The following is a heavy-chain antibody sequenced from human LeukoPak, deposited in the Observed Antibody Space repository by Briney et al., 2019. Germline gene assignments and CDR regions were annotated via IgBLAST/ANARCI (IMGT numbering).Heavy chain of an antibody. Sequence: SETLSPTCTVSGGSISSYYRSWIRQPAGKGLEWIGRIYTSGSTNYNPSLKSRVTMSVDTSKNQFSLRLSSVTAADTAVYYCAKLDLGSSSSRYYYMDVWGKRTTVTVSS. CDR3: AKLDLGSSSSRYYYMDV. J-gene: IGHJ6*03. D-gene: IGHD6-6*01. CDR1: GGSISSYY. V-gene: IGHV4-4*07. CDR2: IYTSGST.